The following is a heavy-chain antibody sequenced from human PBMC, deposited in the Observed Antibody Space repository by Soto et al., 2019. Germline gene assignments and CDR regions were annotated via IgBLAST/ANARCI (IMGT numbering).Heavy chain of an antibody. V-gene: IGHV1-69*01. CDR3: ASPTYYYGSGSYRNLFQH. Sequence: QVQLVQSGAEVKKPGSSVKVSCKASGGTFSSYAISWVRQAPGQGLEWMGGIIPIFGTANYAQKFQGRVKITADESTSTAYMELSSLRSEDTAVYYCASPTYYYGSGSYRNLFQHWGQGTLVTVSS. J-gene: IGHJ1*01. CDR2: IIPIFGTA. D-gene: IGHD3-10*01. CDR1: GGTFSSYA.